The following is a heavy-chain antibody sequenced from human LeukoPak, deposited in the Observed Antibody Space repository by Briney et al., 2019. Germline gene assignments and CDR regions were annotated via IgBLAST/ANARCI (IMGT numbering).Heavy chain of an antibody. CDR1: GYTFTRHF. CDR2: INPNSGDT. J-gene: IGHJ4*02. V-gene: IGHV1-2*02. CDR3: MRGGGSSWFDY. D-gene: IGHD6-13*01. Sequence: ASVNVSCKASGYTFTRHFFHWVRQAPGQGLEWMGCINPNSGDTNFAQKFQGRVTLTRDTSISTVYMELTSLRSDDTAVYYCMRGGGSSWFDYWGQGTLVSVSS.